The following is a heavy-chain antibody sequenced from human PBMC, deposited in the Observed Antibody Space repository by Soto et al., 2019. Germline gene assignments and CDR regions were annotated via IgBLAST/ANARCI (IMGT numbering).Heavy chain of an antibody. J-gene: IGHJ6*03. D-gene: IGHD3-3*01. CDR1: GFTFSSYA. V-gene: IGHV3-23*01. CDR2: ISGSGGST. CDR3: AKVPYYDFWSGYYGECYYYYMDV. Sequence: GGSLRLSCAASGFTFSSYAMSWVRQAPGKGLEWVSAISGSGGSTYYADSVKGRFTISRDNSKNTLYLQMNSLRAEDTAVYYCAKVPYYDFWSGYYGECYYYYMDVWGKGTTVTVSS.